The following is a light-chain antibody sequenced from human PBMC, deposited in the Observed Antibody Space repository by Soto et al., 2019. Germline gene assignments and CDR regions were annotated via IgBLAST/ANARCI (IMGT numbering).Light chain of an antibody. CDR1: QSVSSY. J-gene: IGKJ1*01. V-gene: IGKV3-11*01. CDR3: QQRSNWPRT. Sequence: EIVLTQSPATLSLSPGERATLSCRASQSVSSYLAWYQQKPGQAPRLLIYDASNRTTDIPAKFSGSGSGTDFTLTISSPGPTVFGVYSFQQRSNWPRTFGQGTKVEIK. CDR2: DAS.